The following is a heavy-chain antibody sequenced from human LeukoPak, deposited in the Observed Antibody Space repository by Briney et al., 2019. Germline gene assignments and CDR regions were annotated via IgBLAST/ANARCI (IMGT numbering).Heavy chain of an antibody. Sequence: GGSLRPSCAASGFTSDDYAMHWVRHAPGKGLEWVSLISGDVGSTYYADSVKGRFTISRDNSKHSLYLQMNSLRNEDTALYYCAKDLGYCDGSGYYCSPDYWGQGTLVTVSS. CDR2: ISGDVGST. CDR1: GFTSDDYA. CDR3: AKDLGYCDGSGYYCSPDY. D-gene: IGHD3-22*01. J-gene: IGHJ4*02. V-gene: IGHV3-43*02.